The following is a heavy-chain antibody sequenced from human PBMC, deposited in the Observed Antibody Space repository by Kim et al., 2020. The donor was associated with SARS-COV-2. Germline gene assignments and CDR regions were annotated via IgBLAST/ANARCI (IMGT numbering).Heavy chain of an antibody. D-gene: IGHD3-16*01. Sequence: EKYYIESGKGRITIPRDNAKNLMYLQMSGLRAEDTAVYYCARDIRGTWFDPWGQGTLVTVSS. V-gene: IGHV3-7*01. CDR3: ARDIRGTWFDP. CDR2: EK. J-gene: IGHJ5*02.